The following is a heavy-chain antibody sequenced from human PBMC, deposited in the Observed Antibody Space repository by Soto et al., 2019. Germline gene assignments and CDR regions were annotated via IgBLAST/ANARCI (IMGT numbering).Heavy chain of an antibody. Sequence: GGSLRLSCAASGFTFSSYSMNWVRQAPGKGLEWVSSISSSSSYIYYADSVKGRFTISRDNAKNSLYLQMNSLRAEDTAVYYCARDFMEYSSSLDYWGQGTLVTVSS. D-gene: IGHD6-6*01. CDR1: GFTFSSYS. CDR2: ISSSSSYI. CDR3: ARDFMEYSSSLDY. V-gene: IGHV3-21*01. J-gene: IGHJ4*02.